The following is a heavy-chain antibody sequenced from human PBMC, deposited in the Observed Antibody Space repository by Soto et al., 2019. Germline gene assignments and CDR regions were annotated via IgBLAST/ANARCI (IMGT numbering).Heavy chain of an antibody. D-gene: IGHD2-2*01. Sequence: PSETLSLTCTVSGGSGSSGSYYWSWIRQPPGKGLEWIGYIYYSGSTNYNPSLKSRVTISVDTSKNQFSLKLSSVTAADTAVYYCARVPAATNYYYYGMDVWGQGTTVTVSS. CDR3: ARVPAATNYYYYGMDV. CDR2: IYYSGST. J-gene: IGHJ6*02. CDR1: GGSGSSGSYY. V-gene: IGHV4-61*01.